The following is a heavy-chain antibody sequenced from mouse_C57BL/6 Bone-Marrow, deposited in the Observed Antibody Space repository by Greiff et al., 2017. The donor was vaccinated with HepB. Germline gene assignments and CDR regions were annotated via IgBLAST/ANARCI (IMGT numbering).Heavy chain of an antibody. CDR1: GFTFSDYG. J-gene: IGHJ3*01. D-gene: IGHD1-1*01. V-gene: IGHV5-17*01. CDR2: ISSGSSTI. CDR3: ARTHYGSITWCAY. Sequence: EVQLVESGGGLVKPGGSLKLSCAASGFTFSDYGMHWVRQAPEKGLEWVAYISSGSSTIYYADTVKGRFTISRDNAKNTLFLQMTSLRSEDTAMYYCARTHYGSITWCAYWGQGTLVTVSA.